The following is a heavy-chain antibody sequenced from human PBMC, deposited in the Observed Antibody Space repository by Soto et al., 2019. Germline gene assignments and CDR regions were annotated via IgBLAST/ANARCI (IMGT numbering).Heavy chain of an antibody. CDR1: GYTFTGYY. CDR2: INPNSGGT. V-gene: IGHV1-2*04. J-gene: IGHJ5*02. D-gene: IGHD2-2*01. Sequence: AASVKVSCKASGYTFTGYYMHWVRQAPGQGLEWMGWINPNSGGTNYAQKFQGWVTMTRDTSISTAYMELSRLRSDDTAVYYCGRSGHPIVVVPAARSWFAPWAKGNLV. CDR3: GRSGHPIVVVPAARSWFAP.